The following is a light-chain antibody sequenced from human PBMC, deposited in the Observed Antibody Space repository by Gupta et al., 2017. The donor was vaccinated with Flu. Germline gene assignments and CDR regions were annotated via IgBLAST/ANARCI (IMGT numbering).Light chain of an antibody. CDR3: QQSHKSPPT. V-gene: IGKV1-39*01. Sequence: DIQMTQSPSSLSASVGDRVTITCRASQNINYFLNWYQQKPGRAPKFLIYAATSLKSGVPSRFSGSGSGTDFTLTISSLQPEDFATYYCQQSHKSPPTFGQGTKLEI. J-gene: IGKJ2*01. CDR2: AAT. CDR1: QNINYF.